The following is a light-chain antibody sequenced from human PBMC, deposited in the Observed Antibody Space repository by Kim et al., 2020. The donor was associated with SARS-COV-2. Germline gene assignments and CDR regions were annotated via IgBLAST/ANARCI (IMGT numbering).Light chain of an antibody. CDR2: EVS. CDR3: ASYRSTSNVV. J-gene: IGLJ2*01. V-gene: IGLV2-18*02. CDR1: SSDVGSYNR. Sequence: QSVLTQPPSVSGSPGQSVTISCTGTSSDVGSYNRVSWYQQPPGTAPKLMIYEVSNRPSGVPDRFSGSKSGNTASLTISGLQAEDEADYYCASYRSTSNVVFGGGTQLTVL.